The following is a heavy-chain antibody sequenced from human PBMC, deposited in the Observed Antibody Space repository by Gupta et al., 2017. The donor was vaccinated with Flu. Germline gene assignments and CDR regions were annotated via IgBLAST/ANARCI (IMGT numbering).Heavy chain of an antibody. D-gene: IGHD3-16*01. V-gene: IGHV1-69*06. CDR3: TSGGVWVMTT. Sequence: SCTASGDTFSTYAISWVRQAPGQGLEWMGGIIPILGKPNYAQKFQGRIMIIADKSTRTAHMELSSLRSEDTAIYYCTSGGVWVMTTWGQGTLVTVSS. CDR1: GDTFSTYA. J-gene: IGHJ4*02. CDR2: IIPILGKP.